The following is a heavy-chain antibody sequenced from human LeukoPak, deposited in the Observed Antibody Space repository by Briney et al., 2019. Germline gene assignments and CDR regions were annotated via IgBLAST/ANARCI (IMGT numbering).Heavy chain of an antibody. D-gene: IGHD1-26*01. Sequence: PSETLSLTCTVSGDSVSNDDYFWSWTRQPPGEGLEWIGYIYYSAGTYYNPSLKSRVTMSVDASRNQFSLRLSSVTAADTAVYSCGRGMRYSGSYVVEYWGQGTLVTVSS. J-gene: IGHJ4*02. CDR3: GRGMRYSGSYVVEY. V-gene: IGHV4-30-4*01. CDR2: IYYSAGT. CDR1: GDSVSNDDYF.